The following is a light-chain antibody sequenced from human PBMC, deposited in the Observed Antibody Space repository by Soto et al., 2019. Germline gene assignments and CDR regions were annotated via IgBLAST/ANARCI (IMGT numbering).Light chain of an antibody. J-gene: IGKJ4*01. CDR1: QSVSSY. CDR2: AAS. Sequence: DIQMTQSPSSLSASVGDRVTITCRTSQSVSSYLSWYQQKPGKAPNLLIYAASILQSGVPSRFSGSGSGTDFTFTISSLQPEDIATYYCQQYDNLVTLGGGTKVDIK. CDR3: QQYDNLVT. V-gene: IGKV1-33*01.